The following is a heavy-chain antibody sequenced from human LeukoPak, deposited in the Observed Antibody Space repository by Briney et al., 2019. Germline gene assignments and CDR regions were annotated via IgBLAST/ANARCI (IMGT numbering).Heavy chain of an antibody. CDR1: GYTFTGYY. J-gene: IGHJ6*03. D-gene: IGHD2-8*01. CDR3: ARGPNHYYYMDF. CDR2: INPDGDVS. Sequence: ASVKVSCKACGYTFTGYYMHWVRQAPGQGLEWMGWINPDGDVSKSAQKFQGRVTMTSDKSINTVYMELSGLTSDDTAIYYCARGPNHYYYMDFWGKGTTVSVSS. V-gene: IGHV1-2*02.